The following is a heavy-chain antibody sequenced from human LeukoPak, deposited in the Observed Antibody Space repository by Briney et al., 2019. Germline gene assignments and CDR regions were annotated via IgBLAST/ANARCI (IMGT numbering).Heavy chain of an antibody. J-gene: IGHJ4*02. CDR3: ARPRSSYYYGSGSYYNY. V-gene: IGHV3-30*19. D-gene: IGHD3-10*01. CDR2: ISYDGSNK. Sequence: GGSLRLSCAASGFTFINYGMHWVRQAPGKGLEWVAVISYDGSNKYYADSVKGRFTISRDNSKNTLYLQMNSLRAEDTAVYYCARPRSSYYYGSGSYYNYWGQGTLVTVSS. CDR1: GFTFINYG.